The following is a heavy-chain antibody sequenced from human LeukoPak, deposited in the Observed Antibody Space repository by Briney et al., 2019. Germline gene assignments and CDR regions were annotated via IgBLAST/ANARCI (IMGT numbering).Heavy chain of an antibody. J-gene: IGHJ4*02. D-gene: IGHD3-22*01. Sequence: GGSLRLSCAASGFTFRSYSMNWARQAPGKGLEWVSSISSNSISIYYADSVKGRFTISRDNAKNSLFLQMNNLRADDTAVYYCASDLSSRYLFDYWGQGTLVTLSS. CDR2: ISSNSISI. V-gene: IGHV3-21*01. CDR3: ASDLSSRYLFDY. CDR1: GFTFRSYS.